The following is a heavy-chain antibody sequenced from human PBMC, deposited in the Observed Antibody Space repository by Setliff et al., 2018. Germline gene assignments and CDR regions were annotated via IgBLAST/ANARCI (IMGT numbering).Heavy chain of an antibody. D-gene: IGHD2-15*01. Sequence: PSETLSLTCTVSGGSISSHYWSWIRQPPGKGLEWIGSIYNSGSTYYNPSLKSRVSISVDTSKNQFSLKLSSVTAADTAVYYCARLYIVVVVAATSAWFDPWGQGTLVTVSS. CDR3: ARLYIVVVVAATSAWFDP. CDR2: IYNSGST. J-gene: IGHJ5*02. CDR1: GGSISSHY. V-gene: IGHV4-59*05.